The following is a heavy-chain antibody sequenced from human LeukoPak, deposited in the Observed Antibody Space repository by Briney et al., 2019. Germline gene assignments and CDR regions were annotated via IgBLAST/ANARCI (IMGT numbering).Heavy chain of an antibody. CDR2: IYSGGST. CDR1: GFTVSSNY. V-gene: IGHV3-53*05. D-gene: IGHD6-13*01. CDR3: AKEGSSSWSTFDY. Sequence: GGSLRLSCAASGFTVSSNYMSWVRQAPGKGLEWVSVIYSGGSTYYADSVKGRFTISRDNSKNTLYLQMNSLRAEDTAVYYCAKEGSSSWSTFDYWGQGTLVTVSS. J-gene: IGHJ4*02.